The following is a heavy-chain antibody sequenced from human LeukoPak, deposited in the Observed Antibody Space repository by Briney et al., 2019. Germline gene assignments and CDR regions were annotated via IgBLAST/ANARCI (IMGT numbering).Heavy chain of an antibody. CDR1: GFTFSNCA. Sequence: GGSLRLSCSASGFTFSNCAMHWVRQAPGKGPEYVSVISGYGDKTYYADSVKGRFTISRDNSKNTVSLQMSSLRAEDTAVYYCVKDLYKGDTSSWYYFDYWGQGTLVTVSS. D-gene: IGHD6-13*01. CDR3: VKDLYKGDTSSWYYFDY. CDR2: ISGYGDKT. J-gene: IGHJ4*02. V-gene: IGHV3-64D*06.